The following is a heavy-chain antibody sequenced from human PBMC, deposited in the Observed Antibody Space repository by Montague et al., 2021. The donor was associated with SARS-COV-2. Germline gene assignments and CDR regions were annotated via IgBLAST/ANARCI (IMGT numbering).Heavy chain of an antibody. J-gene: IGHJ4*02. CDR1: GGSISSPDYY. CDR3: ARLLPSYCSGNECYPYCFDV. V-gene: IGHV4-39*02. D-gene: IGHD2-15*01. Sequence: SETLSLTCTVSGGSISSPDYYWGWIRQSPGKGLEWIGSISYAGRTYYNPSLRSRVTFSMDTSKNHFSLSLNPVTAADTAVYFCARLLPSYCSGNECYPYCFDVWGQGTLVTVSS. CDR2: ISYAGRT.